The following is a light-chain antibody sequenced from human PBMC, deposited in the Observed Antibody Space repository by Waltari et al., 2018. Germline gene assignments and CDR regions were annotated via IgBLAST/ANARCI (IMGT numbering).Light chain of an antibody. V-gene: IGKV1-8*01. CDR3: QQYYTYPPT. CDR2: ATS. CDR1: QGISSY. Sequence: AIRMTQSPSSFSASTGDRVTITCRASQGISSYLALYQQKPGTAPKLLIYATSTLQSGVPSRFSGSGSGTDFSLTISCLQSEDFATYYCQQYYTYPPTFGPGTKVDIK. J-gene: IGKJ3*01.